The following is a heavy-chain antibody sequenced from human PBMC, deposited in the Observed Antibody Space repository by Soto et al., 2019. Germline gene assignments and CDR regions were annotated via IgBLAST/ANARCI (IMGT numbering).Heavy chain of an antibody. CDR1: GYTFTSYG. V-gene: IGHV1-18*01. Sequence: QVQLVQSGAEVKKPGASVKVSCKASGYTFTSYGISWVRQAPGQVLEWMGWISAYNGNTNFAQKLQGRVTMTTDTPTSTAYMELRSLRSDDTAVYYCARDRPVLRYFDSRPSFDYWGQGTLVTVSS. J-gene: IGHJ4*02. CDR2: ISAYNGNT. CDR3: ARDRPVLRYFDSRPSFDY. D-gene: IGHD3-9*01.